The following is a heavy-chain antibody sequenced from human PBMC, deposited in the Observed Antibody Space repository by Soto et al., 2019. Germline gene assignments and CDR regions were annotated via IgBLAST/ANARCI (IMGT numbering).Heavy chain of an antibody. Sequence: QVQLVQSGTEVKKTGSSVKVSCKASGGTFSTFGISWVRQAPGQGLEWMGGIIPFFGTPRYSQKFEHRITITAYESTNTVYIDLRSLTSEDTAIYYCAKSAPMDAGDKYYYDFWGQGALVTVSS. V-gene: IGHV1-69*01. J-gene: IGHJ4*02. CDR3: AKSAPMDAGDKYYYDF. D-gene: IGHD4-17*01. CDR2: IIPFFGTP. CDR1: GGTFSTFG.